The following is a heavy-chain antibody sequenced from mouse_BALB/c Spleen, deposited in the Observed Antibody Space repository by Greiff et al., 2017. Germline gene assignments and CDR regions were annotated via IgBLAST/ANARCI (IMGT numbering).Heavy chain of an antibody. J-gene: IGHJ2*01. CDR3: AREDFITSFDY. D-gene: IGHD1-2*01. CDR2: ISSGGST. CDR1: GFTFSSYA. Sequence: EVMLVESGGGLVKPGGSLKLSCAASGFTFSSYAMSWVRQTPEKRLEWVASISSGGSTYYPDSVKGRFTISRDNARNILYLQMSSLRSEDTAMYYCAREDFITSFDYWGQGTTLTVSS. V-gene: IGHV5-6-5*01.